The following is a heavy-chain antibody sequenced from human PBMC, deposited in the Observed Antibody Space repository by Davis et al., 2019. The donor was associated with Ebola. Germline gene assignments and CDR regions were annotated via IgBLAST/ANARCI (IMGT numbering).Heavy chain of an antibody. D-gene: IGHD3-22*01. CDR2: IIPRFATA. CDR1: GGTFGSYA. V-gene: IGHV1-69*13. J-gene: IGHJ4*02. CDR3: ARDRYSDGSGYFFEQSH. Sequence: SVKVSCKASGGTFGSYAISWVRQAPGQGLEWMGGIIPRFATANYAQRFQGRVTITADESTSTAYMELRSLRSEDTAVYYCARDRYSDGSGYFFEQSHWGQGTLVTVSS.